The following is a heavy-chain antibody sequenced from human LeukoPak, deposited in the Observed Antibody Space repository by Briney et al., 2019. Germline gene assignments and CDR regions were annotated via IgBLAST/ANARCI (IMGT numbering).Heavy chain of an antibody. CDR3: AREGDTAMVTVDY. D-gene: IGHD5-18*01. J-gene: IGHJ4*02. V-gene: IGHV3-7*01. CDR1: GFTFSSYW. CDR2: IKQDGSEK. Sequence: GGSLRLSCAASGFTFSSYWMSWVRQAPGKGLEWVANIKQDGSEKTYVDSVKGRFTISRDNAKNSLYLQMNSLRAEDTAVYYCAREGDTAMVTVDYWGQGTLVTVSS.